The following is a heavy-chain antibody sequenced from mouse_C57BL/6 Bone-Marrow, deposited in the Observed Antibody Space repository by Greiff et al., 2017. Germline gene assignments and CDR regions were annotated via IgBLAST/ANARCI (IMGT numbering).Heavy chain of an antibody. CDR3: AREAYGRGFAY. V-gene: IGHV1-64*01. D-gene: IGHD1-1*01. CDR2: IHPNSGST. Sequence: QVQLQQPGAELVKPGASVKLSCKASGYTFTSYWMHWVQQRPGQGLEWLGMIHPNSGSTNYNEKFKSKATLTVDKSSSTAYMQLSSLTSEDSAVYYCAREAYGRGFAYWGQGTLVTVSA. J-gene: IGHJ3*01. CDR1: GYTFTSYW.